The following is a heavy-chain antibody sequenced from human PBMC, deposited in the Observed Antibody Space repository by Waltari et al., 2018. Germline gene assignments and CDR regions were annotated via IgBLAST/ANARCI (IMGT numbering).Heavy chain of an antibody. J-gene: IGHJ4*02. CDR2: SRNKANRYTT. Sequence: EVQLAEAGGGLVQPGGSLRLSCVVSGFIFSDHYMDWVRQAPGKGLEWVGRSRNKANRYTTEDAASVKGRFTISRDESKNLMYLQMNSLQKEDTAVYDCAREKAAGPFDDWGQGTLVTVSS. D-gene: IGHD2-15*01. CDR3: AREKAAGPFDD. V-gene: IGHV3-72*01. CDR1: GFIFSDHY.